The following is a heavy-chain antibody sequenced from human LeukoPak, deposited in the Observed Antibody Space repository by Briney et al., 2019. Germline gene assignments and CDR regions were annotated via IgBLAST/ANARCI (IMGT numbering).Heavy chain of an antibody. Sequence: ASVKVSCKASGYTFTSYGISWVRQAPGQGLEWMGWISAYNGNTNYAQKLQGRVTMTTDTSTSTAYVELRSLRSDDTAVYYCARVVTVTTKNYRWFDPWGQGTLVTVSS. J-gene: IGHJ5*02. CDR2: ISAYNGNT. CDR1: GYTFTSYG. CDR3: ARVVTVTTKNYRWFDP. D-gene: IGHD4-17*01. V-gene: IGHV1-18*01.